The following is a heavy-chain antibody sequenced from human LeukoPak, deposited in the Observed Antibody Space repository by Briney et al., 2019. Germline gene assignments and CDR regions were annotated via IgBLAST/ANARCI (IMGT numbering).Heavy chain of an antibody. CDR2: IWYDGSNK. J-gene: IGHJ5*02. CDR3: ARGLSDYGEIDP. V-gene: IGHV3-33*01. CDR1: GFTFSSYG. D-gene: IGHD4-17*01. Sequence: GGSLRLSCAASGFTFSSYGMHWVRQAPGKGLEWVAAIWYDGSNKYYADSVKGRFTISRDNSKNTLYLQMNSLRAEDTAVYYCARGLSDYGEIDPWGQGTLVTVSS.